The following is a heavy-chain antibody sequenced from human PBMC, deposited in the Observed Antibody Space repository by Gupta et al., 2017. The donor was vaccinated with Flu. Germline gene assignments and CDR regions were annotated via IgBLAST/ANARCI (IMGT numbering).Heavy chain of an antibody. CDR3: ARWPPPRTNSYYYYGMDV. Sequence: QVQLVQSGAEVKKPGASVKVSCKASGYTFTSYDINWVRQATGQGLEWMGWMNPNSGNTGYAQKFQGRVTMTRNTSISTAYMELSSLRSEDTAVYYCARWPPPRTNSYYYYGMDVWGQGTTVTVSS. CDR2: MNPNSGNT. CDR1: GYTFTSYD. V-gene: IGHV1-8*01. D-gene: IGHD1-14*01. J-gene: IGHJ6*02.